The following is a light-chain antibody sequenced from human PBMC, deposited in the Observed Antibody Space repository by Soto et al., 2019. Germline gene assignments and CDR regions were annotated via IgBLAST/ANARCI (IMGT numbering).Light chain of an antibody. CDR3: SSYTRSITSR. CDR1: SSDIGDYNY. V-gene: IGLV2-14*01. Sequence: QSVLTQPASVSGSPGQSITISCTGTSSDIGDYNYVSWYQQRPEKAPELMIYGVNNRPPGVSNRFSGSKSGNTASLTISGLQAEDEADYYCSSYTRSITSRFGTGTKVTVL. CDR2: GVN. J-gene: IGLJ1*01.